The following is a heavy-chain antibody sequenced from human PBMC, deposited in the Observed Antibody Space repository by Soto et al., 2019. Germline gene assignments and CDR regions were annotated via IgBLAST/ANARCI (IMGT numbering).Heavy chain of an antibody. CDR2: INLNSGDT. CDR3: ARDLGGYDLYGPDT. CDR1: GDTFTDSS. D-gene: IGHD5-12*01. J-gene: IGHJ5*02. V-gene: IGHV1-2*02. Sequence: GASVKVSCKTSGDTFTDSSMHWVRQAPGQGLEWMGWINLNSGDTNYAQKFQGGVTMTRDTSIITAYMELSRLKSDDTAVYYCARDLGGYDLYGPDTWGQGTLVTVSS.